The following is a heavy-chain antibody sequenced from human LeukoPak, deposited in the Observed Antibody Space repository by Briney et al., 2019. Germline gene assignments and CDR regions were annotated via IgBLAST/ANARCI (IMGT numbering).Heavy chain of an antibody. J-gene: IGHJ1*01. CDR1: GFTFDNYG. V-gene: IGHV3-30*18. D-gene: IGHD2-15*01. Sequence: GRSLRLSCAASGFTFDNYGMHWLRQAPGKGLEWVADISSDGATQYYADSVKGRFTISRDNSKNTLNLQMNSLRPGDTAVYYCAKGCLGGGNCFFFQHWGQGTLVTVSS. CDR2: ISSDGATQ. CDR3: AKGCLGGGNCFFFQH.